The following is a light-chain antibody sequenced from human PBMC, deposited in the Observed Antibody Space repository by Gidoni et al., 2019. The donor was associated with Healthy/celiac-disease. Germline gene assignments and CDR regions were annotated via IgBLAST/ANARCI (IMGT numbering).Light chain of an antibody. CDR2: EVS. CDR3: CSYARSSTFDVV. Sequence: QSALTQPASVSGSPGQSITISCTGTSSDVGSYNLVSWYQQHPGKAPKLMIYEVSKRPSGVSNRFSGSKSGNTASLTISGLQAEDEADYYCCSYARSSTFDVVFGGGTKLTVI. J-gene: IGLJ2*01. CDR1: SSDVGSYNL. V-gene: IGLV2-23*02.